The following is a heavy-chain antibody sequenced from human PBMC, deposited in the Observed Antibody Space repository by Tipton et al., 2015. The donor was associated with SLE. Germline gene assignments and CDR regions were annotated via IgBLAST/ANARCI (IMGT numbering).Heavy chain of an antibody. D-gene: IGHD1-26*01. V-gene: IGHV1-18*01. Sequence: QSGPEVKKPGASVKVSCKASGYNFSNYPISWVRQAPGQGLECMGWITVYSGITNSPQNFQGRVTMTTDTSTSTAYMELRSLRSDDTAVYYCAKRGYEIVGGTRLEYWGQGTLVTVS. CDR2: ITVYSGIT. CDR3: AKRGYEIVGGTRLEY. CDR1: GYNFSNYP. J-gene: IGHJ4*01.